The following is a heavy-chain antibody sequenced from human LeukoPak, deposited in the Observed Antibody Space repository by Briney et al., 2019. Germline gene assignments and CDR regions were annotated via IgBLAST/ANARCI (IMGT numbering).Heavy chain of an antibody. J-gene: IGHJ4*02. CDR3: TKGGSYAPLDY. CDR2: INSGGDNT. V-gene: IGHV3-23*01. Sequence: GGSLRLSCAASGFTFSISAMTWVRQAPGKGLEWVSAINSGGDNTVYADYVKGRLTISRDNSKNTLYLQMNSLRAEDTAIYYCTKGGSYAPLDYWGQGTLVTVSS. D-gene: IGHD1-26*01. CDR1: GFTFSISA.